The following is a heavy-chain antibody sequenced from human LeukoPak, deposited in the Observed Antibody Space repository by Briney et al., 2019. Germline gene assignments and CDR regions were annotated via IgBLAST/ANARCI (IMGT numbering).Heavy chain of an antibody. J-gene: IGHJ4*02. CDR3: ARHEYYDSSGYLDY. Sequence: GGSLRLSCAASGFTFSSYWMSWVRQAPGKGLEWVANIKQDGSEKYYVDSVKGRFTISRDNAKNSLYLQMNSLRAEDTAVYYCARHEYYDSSGYLDYWGQGTLVTVSS. D-gene: IGHD3-22*01. V-gene: IGHV3-7*03. CDR2: IKQDGSEK. CDR1: GFTFSSYW.